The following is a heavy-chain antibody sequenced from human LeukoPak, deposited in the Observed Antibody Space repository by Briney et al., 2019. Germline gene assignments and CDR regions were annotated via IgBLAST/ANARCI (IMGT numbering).Heavy chain of an antibody. D-gene: IGHD1-14*01. CDR2: IYYSGST. Sequence: PSETLSLTCIVSGGSISSTSYYWGWIRQPPGKGLEWIGNIYYSGSTYYNPSLKSRVTISVDTSKNQFSLKLSSVTAADTAVYYCAGLIRPGWFDPWGQGTLVTVSS. CDR1: GGSISSTSYY. V-gene: IGHV4-39*01. CDR3: AGLIRPGWFDP. J-gene: IGHJ5*02.